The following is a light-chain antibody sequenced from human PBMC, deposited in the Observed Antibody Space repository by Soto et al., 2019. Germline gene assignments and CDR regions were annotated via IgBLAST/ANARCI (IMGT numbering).Light chain of an antibody. Sequence: QLVLTQPASVSGSPGQSITISCTGTSSDVGDYNFVSWYQQLPGEAPKLMIYEVSHRPSGVSNRFSGSKSGNTASLTISGLLAEDEAHYYCSSHTSSSIWVFGGGTKLTVL. CDR1: SSDVGDYNF. J-gene: IGLJ3*02. CDR2: EVS. CDR3: SSHTSSSIWV. V-gene: IGLV2-14*03.